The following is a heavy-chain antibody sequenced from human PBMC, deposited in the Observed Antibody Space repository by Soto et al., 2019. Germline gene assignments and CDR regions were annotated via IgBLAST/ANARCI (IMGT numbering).Heavy chain of an antibody. D-gene: IGHD5-18*01. CDR2: IIPILGIA. Sequence: QVQLVQSGAEVKKPGSSVKVSCKASGGTFSSYTISWVRQAPGQGLEWMGRIIPILGIANYAQKFQGRVTITADQSTSTAYMELSSLRSEDTAVYYCAGSVDTAMTYGYFDLWGRGTLVTVSS. V-gene: IGHV1-69*02. CDR1: GGTFSSYT. CDR3: AGSVDTAMTYGYFDL. J-gene: IGHJ2*01.